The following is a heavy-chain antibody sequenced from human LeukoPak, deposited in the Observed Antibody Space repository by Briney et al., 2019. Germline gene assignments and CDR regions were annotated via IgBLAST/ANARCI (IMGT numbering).Heavy chain of an antibody. Sequence: GESLKISCKGAGHNFINYWIAWVRQVPGKGLEWMGVINPGNSDTRYSPSFQGQVTISADKSITTAYLQWSSLKASDTAMCYCARLRWAAGDGYYFDYWGQGTPVTVSS. CDR3: ARLRWAAGDGYYFDY. D-gene: IGHD6-13*01. CDR1: GHNFINYW. J-gene: IGHJ4*02. V-gene: IGHV5-51*01. CDR2: INPGNSDT.